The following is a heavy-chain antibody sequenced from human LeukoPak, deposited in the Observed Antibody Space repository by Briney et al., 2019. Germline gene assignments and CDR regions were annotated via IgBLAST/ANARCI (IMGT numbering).Heavy chain of an antibody. CDR3: ARVYSQYYYYYYMDV. CDR2: INPNTGGT. CDR1: GYNFTGYY. J-gene: IGHJ6*03. V-gene: IGHV1-2*02. D-gene: IGHD2-21*01. Sequence: ASVKVSCKASGYNFTGYYLHWVRQAPGQGLEWMGWINPNTGGTNYAQKFQGRVTMTRDTSISTVYMELSSLRSDDTAVYYCARVYSQYYYYYYMDVWGKGTTVTVSS.